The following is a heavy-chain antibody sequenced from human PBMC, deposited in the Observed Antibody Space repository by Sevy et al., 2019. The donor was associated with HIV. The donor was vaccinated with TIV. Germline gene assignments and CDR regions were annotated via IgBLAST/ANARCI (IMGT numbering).Heavy chain of an antibody. D-gene: IGHD3-22*01. CDR3: ARQMARGSGYYFLDY. CDR2: IYYSGST. CDR1: GGSISSGGYY. V-gene: IGHV4-31*03. Sequence: SDTLSLTCTVSGGSISSGGYYWSWIRQHPGKGLEWIGYIYYSGSTYYNPSLKSRVTISVDTSKNQFSLKLSSVTAADTAVYYCARQMARGSGYYFLDYWGQGTLVTVSS. J-gene: IGHJ4*02.